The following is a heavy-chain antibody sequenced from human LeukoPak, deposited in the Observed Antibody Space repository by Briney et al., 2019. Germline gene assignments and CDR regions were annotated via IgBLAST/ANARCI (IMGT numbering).Heavy chain of an antibody. CDR2: INTNTGNP. D-gene: IGHD6-19*01. Sequence: WASVKVSCKASGYTFTSYGISWVRQAPGQGLEWMGWINTNTGNPTYAQGFTGRFVFSLDTSVSTAYLQISSLKAEDTAVYYCARDAHLYSSGWLDAFDIWGQGTMVTVSS. CDR3: ARDAHLYSSGWLDAFDI. J-gene: IGHJ3*02. V-gene: IGHV7-4-1*02. CDR1: GYTFTSYG.